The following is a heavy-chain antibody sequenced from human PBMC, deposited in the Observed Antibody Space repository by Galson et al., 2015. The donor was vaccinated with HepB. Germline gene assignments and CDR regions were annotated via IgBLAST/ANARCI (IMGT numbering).Heavy chain of an antibody. CDR2: ISYDGSNK. V-gene: IGHV3-30-3*01. CDR3: ARNAPVYGRSIFYYYYMDV. Sequence: SLRLSCAASGFTFSSYAMHWVRQAPGKGLEWVAVISYDGSNKYYADSVKGRFTISRDNSKNTLYLQMNSLRAEDTAVYYCARNAPVYGRSIFYYYYMDVWGKGTTVTVSS. J-gene: IGHJ6*03. CDR1: GFTFSSYA. D-gene: IGHD2/OR15-2a*01.